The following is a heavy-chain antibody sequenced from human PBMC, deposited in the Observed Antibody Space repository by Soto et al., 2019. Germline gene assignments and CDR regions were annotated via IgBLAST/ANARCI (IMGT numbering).Heavy chain of an antibody. CDR1: GYSFTSYW. J-gene: IGHJ4*02. Sequence: PGESLKISCTSSGYSFTSYWIGWVRQMPGKGLEWMGIIYPGDSDTRYSPSFQGQVTISPDKSISTAYLQWSSLKASDTAMYYCARRDRSYYYDSSGSERQFDYWGQGTLVTVSS. V-gene: IGHV5-51*01. CDR3: ARRDRSYYYDSSGSERQFDY. D-gene: IGHD3-22*01. CDR2: IYPGDSDT.